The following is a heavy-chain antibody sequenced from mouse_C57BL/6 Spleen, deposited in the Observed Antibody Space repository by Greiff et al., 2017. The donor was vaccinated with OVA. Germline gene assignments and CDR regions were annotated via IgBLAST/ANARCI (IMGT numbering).Heavy chain of an antibody. D-gene: IGHD1-1*01. V-gene: IGHV1-64*01. CDR1: GYTFTSYW. Sequence: QVQLQQPGAELVKPGASVKLSCKASGYTFTSYWMHWVKQRPGQGLEWIGMIHPNSGSTNYNEKFKSKATLTVDKSSSTAYMQLSSLTSEDSAVYYWARPSREGYYGSREAWYFDVWGTGTTVTVSS. J-gene: IGHJ1*03. CDR3: ARPSREGYYGSREAWYFDV. CDR2: IHPNSGST.